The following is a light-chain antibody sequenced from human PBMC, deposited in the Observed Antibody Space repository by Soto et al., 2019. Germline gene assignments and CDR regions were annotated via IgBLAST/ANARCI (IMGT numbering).Light chain of an antibody. CDR2: DVN. V-gene: IGLV2-8*01. J-gene: IGLJ2*01. Sequence: QSALTQPPSASGSPGQSVTISCTGTSSDVGGYNYVSWYRQHPGKAPQLIIYDVNKRPSGVPDRFSGSKSGNTASLTVSGLQAEDEADYFCNSYGGTNNYVVFGGGTQLTV. CDR1: SSDVGGYNY. CDR3: NSYGGTNNYVV.